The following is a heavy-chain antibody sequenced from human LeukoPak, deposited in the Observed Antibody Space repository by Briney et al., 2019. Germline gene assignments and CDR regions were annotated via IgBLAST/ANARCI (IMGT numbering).Heavy chain of an antibody. CDR1: GGTFSSYA. J-gene: IGHJ1*01. D-gene: IGHD1-26*01. V-gene: IGHV1-69*01. CDR3: ARSRELLGCFQH. CDR2: IIPIFGTT. Sequence: ASVKVSCKASGGTFSSYAISWVRQAPGQGLEWMGGIIPIFGTTNYAQNFQGRVTITADESTSTAYMELSSLRSEDTAVYYCARSRELLGCFQHWGQGTLVTASS.